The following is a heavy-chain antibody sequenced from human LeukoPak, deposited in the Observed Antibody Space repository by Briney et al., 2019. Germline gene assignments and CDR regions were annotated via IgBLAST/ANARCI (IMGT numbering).Heavy chain of an antibody. CDR1: GGSTSSTNYY. D-gene: IGHD2-15*01. Sequence: SETLSLTCSVSGGSTSSTNYYWGWIRQPPGKGLECIGSIYYNGRTYYNPSLKSRVTIFVDTSKNQFSLKLSSVTAADTAVYYCARLKKLGYCSGGSCYSYYYYMDVWGKGTTVTVSS. CDR3: ARLKKLGYCSGGSCYSYYYYMDV. J-gene: IGHJ6*03. V-gene: IGHV4-39*01. CDR2: IYYNGRT.